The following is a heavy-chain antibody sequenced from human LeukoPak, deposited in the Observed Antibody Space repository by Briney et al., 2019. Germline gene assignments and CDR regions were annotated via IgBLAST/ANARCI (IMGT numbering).Heavy chain of an antibody. Sequence: SETLSLTCTVSGGSISSYYWSWIRQPPGKGLEWIGYIYYSGSTNYNPSLKSRVTISVDTSKNQFSLKLSSVTAADTAVYYCARVSIAVAAESYYYYYYYMDVWGKGTTVTISS. CDR3: ARVSIAVAAESYYYYYYYMDV. V-gene: IGHV4-59*01. CDR1: GGSISSYY. CDR2: IYYSGST. J-gene: IGHJ6*03. D-gene: IGHD6-19*01.